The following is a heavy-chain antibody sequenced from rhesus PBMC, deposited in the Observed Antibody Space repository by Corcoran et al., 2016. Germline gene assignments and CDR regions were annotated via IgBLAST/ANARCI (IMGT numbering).Heavy chain of an antibody. J-gene: IGHJ4*01. CDR3: ARRAGTGYFDY. V-gene: IGHV5-20*02. CDR2: ICPRASDV. Sequence: EVQLVKSGAEVKRPGEYLKISCKTSGYSFTSYWIRLVRQMPGKGIGREGMVAICPRASDVRYRPSFHGQVTISADKSTSTAYLQWSSLKASDTATYYCARRAGTGYFDYWGQGVLVTVSA. D-gene: IGHD6-31*01. CDR1: GYSFTSYW.